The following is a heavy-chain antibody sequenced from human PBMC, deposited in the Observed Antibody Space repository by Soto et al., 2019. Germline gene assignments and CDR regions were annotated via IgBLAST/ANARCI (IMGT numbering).Heavy chain of an antibody. V-gene: IGHV5-10-1*01. CDR3: VRYERRVPLIWIGY. D-gene: IGHD3-10*01. CDR1: GYIFNSYW. CDR2: IDPSDSYT. Sequence: PGESLKISWKGCGYIFNSYWISWVRQMPGKGLEWMGRIDPSDSYTNYSPSFQGHVTISADKSISTAYLQRSSLKASDTAMYYCVRYERRVPLIWIGYWGKGTLVNLSS. J-gene: IGHJ4*02.